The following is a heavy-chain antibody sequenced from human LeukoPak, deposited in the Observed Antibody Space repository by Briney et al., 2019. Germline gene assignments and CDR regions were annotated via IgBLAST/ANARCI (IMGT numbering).Heavy chain of an antibody. Sequence: GGSLRLSCAASGFTFSSYAMNWVRQAPGKGLVWVSRINSDGRSTNYADSVKGRFSISRDNAENTLYLQMNSLRVEDTAVYYCVRGADTGYSSDSWGQGTLVTVSS. CDR3: VRGADTGYSSDS. V-gene: IGHV3-74*01. CDR1: GFTFSSYA. D-gene: IGHD3-9*01. J-gene: IGHJ4*02. CDR2: INSDGRST.